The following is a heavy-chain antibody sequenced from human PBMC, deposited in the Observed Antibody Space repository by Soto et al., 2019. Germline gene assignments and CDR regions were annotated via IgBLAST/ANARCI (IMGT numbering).Heavy chain of an antibody. CDR1: GGSFSSSSYY. CDR2: IYYSGST. V-gene: IGHV4-39*01. D-gene: IGHD4-17*01. CDR3: ARSMTTEVTLDY. Sequence: QLQLQESGPGLVKPSETLSLTCTVSGGSFSSSSYYWGWIRQPPGKGLEWIGSIYYSGSTYYNPSLKSRVSISVDTSKNQFSLKLSSVTAADTAVYYCARSMTTEVTLDYWGQGTLVTVSS. J-gene: IGHJ4*02.